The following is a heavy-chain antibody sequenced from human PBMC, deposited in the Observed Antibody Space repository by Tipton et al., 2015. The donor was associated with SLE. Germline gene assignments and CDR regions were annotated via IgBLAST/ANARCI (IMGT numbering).Heavy chain of an antibody. Sequence: TLSLTCTVSGGSISSGSYYWSWIRQPAGKGLEWIGYIYTSGSTNYNPSLKSRVTISVDTSKNQFSLKLSSVTAADTAVYYCARDVSGSYTNWFDPWGQGTLVTVSP. D-gene: IGHD1-26*01. J-gene: IGHJ5*02. CDR1: GGSISSGSYY. V-gene: IGHV4-61*09. CDR2: IYTSGST. CDR3: ARDVSGSYTNWFDP.